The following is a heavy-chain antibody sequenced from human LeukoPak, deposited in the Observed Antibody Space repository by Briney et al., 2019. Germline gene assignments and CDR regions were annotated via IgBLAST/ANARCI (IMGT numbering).Heavy chain of an antibody. CDR1: GYIFTTYN. J-gene: IGHJ4*02. V-gene: IGHV1-18*04. D-gene: IGHD5-24*01. Sequence: ASVKVSCKPSGYIFTTYNLHWVRQAPGQGLEWMGWISTSTGDTDYARNLRGRVTMSTDASTGTAYMELRRLRFDDTAVYYCARSHNVYFDYWGQGTLLTVTT. CDR2: ISTSTGDT. CDR3: ARSHNVYFDY.